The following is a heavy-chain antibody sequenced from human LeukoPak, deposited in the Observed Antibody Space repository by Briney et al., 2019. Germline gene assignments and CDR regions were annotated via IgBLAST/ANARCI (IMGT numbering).Heavy chain of an antibody. J-gene: IGHJ4*02. Sequence: SETLSLTCTVSADSMTSYYWSWIRQPPGKGLEFIGYIYYTGSTNYNPSLKSRATISVDTSKKQFSLKLRSVTAADTAVYYCARGFRGASFDYWGQGTLVTVSS. CDR1: ADSMTSYY. CDR2: IYYTGST. V-gene: IGHV4-59*01. D-gene: IGHD1-26*01. CDR3: ARGFRGASFDY.